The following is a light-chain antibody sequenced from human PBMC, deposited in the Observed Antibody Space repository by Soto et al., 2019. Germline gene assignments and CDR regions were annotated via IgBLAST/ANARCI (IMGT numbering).Light chain of an antibody. V-gene: IGKV1-39*01. Sequence: DIQMTQSPSSVSAFVGESVTITCHASQRISAFLNWYHQKPGKAPKLLIYSASYLQSGVTSNFSGSGSGTDFTLSIVTLQPEDSGTYFCQQSYRFPLTFGGGTKEDI. CDR1: QRISAF. J-gene: IGKJ4*01. CDR2: SAS. CDR3: QQSYRFPLT.